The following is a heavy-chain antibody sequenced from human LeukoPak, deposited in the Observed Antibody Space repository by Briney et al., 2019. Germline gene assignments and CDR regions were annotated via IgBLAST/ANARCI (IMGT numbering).Heavy chain of an antibody. V-gene: IGHV4-59*08. CDR3: ASQYYYDGRGYYDY. Sequence: PSETLSLTRTVSGGSISSYYWNWIRQPPGKGLEWIGYIYYSGSTNCNPSLKSRVTISVDTSKNQFSLKLSSVTAADTAVYYCASQYYYDGRGYYDYWGQGTLVTVSS. CDR2: IYYSGST. CDR1: GGSISSYY. D-gene: IGHD3-22*01. J-gene: IGHJ4*02.